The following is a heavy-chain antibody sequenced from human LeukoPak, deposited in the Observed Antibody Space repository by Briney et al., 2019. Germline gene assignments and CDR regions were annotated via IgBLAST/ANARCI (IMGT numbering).Heavy chain of an antibody. D-gene: IGHD4-17*01. CDR3: VRGGYGDYGRGS. Sequence: GGSLRLSCVASGFAFRSYEMNWVRQAPGKGLEWIAYIYSSGSTTYYADSVKGRFTVSRDNAKNSLYLQMNSLRVEDTAVYYCVRGGYGDYGRGSWGQGTLLTVSS. V-gene: IGHV3-48*03. J-gene: IGHJ5*02. CDR2: IYSSGSTT. CDR1: GFAFRSYE.